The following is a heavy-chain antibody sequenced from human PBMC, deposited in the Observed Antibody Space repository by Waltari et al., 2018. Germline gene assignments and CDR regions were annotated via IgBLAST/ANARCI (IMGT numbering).Heavy chain of an antibody. D-gene: IGHD2-2*01. Sequence: QVQLVQSGAEVKKPGSSVKVSCKASGGTFSSYAISWVRQAPGQGLEWMGRIIPDLGTGNYHKKVTGIVTSTADKSHSTAYLELSRLRPEDTAVYYCASGRGYERNYLYYGMDVWGQGPTVTVSS. CDR2: IIPDLGTG. V-gene: IGHV1-69*08. J-gene: IGHJ6*02. CDR3: ASGRGYERNYLYYGMDV. CDR1: GGTFSSYA.